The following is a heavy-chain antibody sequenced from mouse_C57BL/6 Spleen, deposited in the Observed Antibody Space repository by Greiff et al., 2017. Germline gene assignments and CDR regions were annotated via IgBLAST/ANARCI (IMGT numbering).Heavy chain of an antibody. D-gene: IGHD2-3*01. V-gene: IGHV1-55*01. CDR1: GYTFTSYW. Sequence: QVQLQQPGAELVKPGASVTMSCKASGYTFTSYWITWVKQRPEQGLEWIGDIYPGSGSTNYNEKFKSKATLTVDTSSSPAYMQLSSLTSEDSAVYYCAREGRGYYKGAWFAYWGQGTLVTVSA. CDR3: AREGRGYYKGAWFAY. J-gene: IGHJ3*01. CDR2: IYPGSGST.